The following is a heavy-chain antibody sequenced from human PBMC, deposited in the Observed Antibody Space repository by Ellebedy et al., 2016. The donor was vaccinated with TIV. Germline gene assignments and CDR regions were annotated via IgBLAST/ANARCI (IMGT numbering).Heavy chain of an antibody. J-gene: IGHJ4*02. Sequence: ASVKVSXKASGYSFIGYYMHWVRQAPGQGLEWMGWINPNNGGTNSAQKFQGRVTMTRDASISTAYMELSRLRSDDTAAYYCVTRGYSGYDYFDYWGQGTLVTVSS. CDR3: VTRGYSGYDYFDY. D-gene: IGHD5-12*01. CDR2: INPNNGGT. V-gene: IGHV1-2*02. CDR1: GYSFIGYY.